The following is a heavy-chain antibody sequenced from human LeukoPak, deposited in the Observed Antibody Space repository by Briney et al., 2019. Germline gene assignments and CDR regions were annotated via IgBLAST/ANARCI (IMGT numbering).Heavy chain of an antibody. CDR2: ISSGGSSL. Sequence: GGSLRLSCAASGFTITNSWMHWVRQAPGKGLVWVSRISSGGSSLDYAGSVKGRFTISRDIAKNTLYLQMSRLRPEDTAVYYCAREADNGDYPMNSWGHGTLVSVSS. CDR3: AREADNGDYPMNS. CDR1: GFTITNSW. J-gene: IGHJ5*01. V-gene: IGHV3-74*01. D-gene: IGHD4-17*01.